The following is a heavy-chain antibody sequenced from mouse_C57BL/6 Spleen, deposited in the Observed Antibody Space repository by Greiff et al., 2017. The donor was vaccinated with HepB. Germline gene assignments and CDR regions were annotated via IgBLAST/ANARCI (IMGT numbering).Heavy chain of an antibody. J-gene: IGHJ3*01. Sequence: QVQLQQSGAELARPGASVKLSCKASGYTFTSYGISWVKQRTGQGLEWIGEIYPRSGNTYYNEKFKGKATLTADESSSTAYMELRRLTAEASAVYCCAREGGSSGSFAYWGQGTLVTVSA. CDR3: AREGGSSGSFAY. CDR1: GYTFTSYG. V-gene: IGHV1-81*01. CDR2: IYPRSGNT. D-gene: IGHD3-2*02.